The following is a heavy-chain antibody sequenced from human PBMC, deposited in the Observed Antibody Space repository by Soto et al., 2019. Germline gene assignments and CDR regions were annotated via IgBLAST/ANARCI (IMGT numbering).Heavy chain of an antibody. V-gene: IGHV4-39*01. Sequence: SETLSLTCTVSGGSISSSSYDWGWIRQPPGKGLEWIGTIYYSGSTYYNPSLKSRVTISVDTSKNQFSLKLSSVTATDTAVYYCARHGNTVTTGYYYGMDVWGQGTTVTVSS. D-gene: IGHD4-17*01. CDR3: ARHGNTVTTGYYYGMDV. CDR2: IYYSGST. CDR1: GGSISSSSYD. J-gene: IGHJ6*02.